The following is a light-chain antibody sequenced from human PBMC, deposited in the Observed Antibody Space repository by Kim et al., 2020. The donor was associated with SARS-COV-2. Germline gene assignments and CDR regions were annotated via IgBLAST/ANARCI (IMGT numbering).Light chain of an antibody. J-gene: IGKJ3*01. CDR3: LQLDTYGPLT. CDR2: ATS. V-gene: IGKV1-9*01. Sequence: SVGDRVTSACRASQGITTYLAWYQQKPGKAPELLLYATSTLQIGVPSRFSGSGSGTDFTLHISSLQPEDFATYYCLQLDTYGPLTFGPGTKVDIK. CDR1: QGITTY.